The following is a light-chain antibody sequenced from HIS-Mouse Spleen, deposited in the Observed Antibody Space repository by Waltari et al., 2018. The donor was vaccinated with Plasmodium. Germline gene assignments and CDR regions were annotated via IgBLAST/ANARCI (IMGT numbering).Light chain of an antibody. CDR2: GAS. CDR3: QQYNNWPT. CDR1: QSVSSN. V-gene: IGKV3-15*01. J-gene: IGKJ1*01. Sequence: EIVMTQSPATLSVSPGERATLSCRASQSVSSNLAWYQRKPGQAPRLLSYGASTRATGIPARFSGSGSGTEFTLTISSMQSEEFAVYYCQQYNNWPTFGQGTKVEIK.